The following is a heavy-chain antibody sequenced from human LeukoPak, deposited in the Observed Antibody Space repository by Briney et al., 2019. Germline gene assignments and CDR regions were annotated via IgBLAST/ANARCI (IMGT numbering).Heavy chain of an antibody. Sequence: GASVKVSCKASGGTFSSYAISWVRQAPGQGLEWMGRIIPILGIANYAQKFQGRVTITADKSTSTAYMELSSLRSEDTAVYYCARDREWELAFSDYWGQGTLVTVSS. D-gene: IGHD1-26*01. CDR2: IIPILGIA. CDR1: GGTFSSYA. CDR3: ARDREWELAFSDY. V-gene: IGHV1-69*04. J-gene: IGHJ4*02.